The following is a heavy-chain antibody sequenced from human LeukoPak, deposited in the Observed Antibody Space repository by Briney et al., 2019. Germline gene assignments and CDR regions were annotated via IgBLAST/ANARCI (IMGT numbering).Heavy chain of an antibody. D-gene: IGHD3-22*01. Sequence: GGSLRLSCAASGFTFDDYAMHWVRQAPGKGLEWVSGITWNSDNIEYADSVKGRFTISRDNAKNSLYLQMNSLRAEDTAVYYCAKDGYYDSSAYYYVRYFDLWGRGTLVTVSS. CDR3: AKDGYYDSSAYYYVRYFDL. V-gene: IGHV3-9*01. CDR2: ITWNSDNI. CDR1: GFTFDDYA. J-gene: IGHJ2*01.